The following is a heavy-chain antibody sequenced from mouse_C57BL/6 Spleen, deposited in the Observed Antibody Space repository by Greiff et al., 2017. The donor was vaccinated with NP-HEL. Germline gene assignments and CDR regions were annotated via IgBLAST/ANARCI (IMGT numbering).Heavy chain of an antibody. CDR2: ISSGGSYT. D-gene: IGHD1-1*01. V-gene: IGHV5-6*02. CDR3: ARRGVVPFAY. Sequence: DVKLVESGGDLVKPGGSLKLSCAASGFTFSSYGMSWVRQTPDKRLEWVATISSGGSYTYYPDSVKGRFTISRDNAKNTLYLQMSSLKSEDTAMYYCARRGVVPFAYWGQGTLVTVSA. CDR1: GFTFSSYG. J-gene: IGHJ3*01.